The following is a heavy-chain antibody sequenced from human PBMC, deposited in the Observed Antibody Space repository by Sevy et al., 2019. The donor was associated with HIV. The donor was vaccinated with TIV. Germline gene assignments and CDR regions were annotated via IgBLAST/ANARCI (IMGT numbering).Heavy chain of an antibody. Sequence: GGSLRLSCVVSTFTFSDYYMTWIRQAPGKGLEWISHISSGGTITSHADPVKGRFTISRDNAKNSLYLQMNSLRAEDTAVYYCARVRYNYGSYYFDYCGQGTLVTVSS. CDR1: TFTFSDYY. CDR3: ARVRYNYGSYYFDY. CDR2: ISSGGTIT. D-gene: IGHD5-18*01. J-gene: IGHJ4*02. V-gene: IGHV3-11*01.